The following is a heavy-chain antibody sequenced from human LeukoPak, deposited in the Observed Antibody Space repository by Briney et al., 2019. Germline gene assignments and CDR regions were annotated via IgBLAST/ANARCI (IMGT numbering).Heavy chain of an antibody. V-gene: IGHV4-39*01. J-gene: IGHJ4*02. CDR3: ARFWTPFAFGGVIANAPRLGFDY. CDR1: GGSISSSSYY. D-gene: IGHD3-16*02. Sequence: PSETLSLTCTVSGGSISSSSYYWGWIRQPPGKGLEWIGSIYYSGSTYYNPSLKSRVTISVDTSKNQFSLKLSSVTAADTAVYYCARFWTPFAFGGVIANAPRLGFDYWGQGTLVTVSS. CDR2: IYYSGST.